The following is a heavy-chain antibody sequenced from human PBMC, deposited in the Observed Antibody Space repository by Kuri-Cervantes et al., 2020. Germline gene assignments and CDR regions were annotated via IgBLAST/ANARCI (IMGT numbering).Heavy chain of an antibody. CDR1: GYTFTSYD. Sequence: ASVKVSCKASGYTFTSYDINWVRQATGQGLEWMGWMNPNSGNTGYAQKFQGRVTMTTDTSTSTAYMELTSLRSDDTAVYFCARDRITVSGLDYWGQGTRVTVSS. D-gene: IGHD6-19*01. V-gene: IGHV1-8*01. CDR2: MNPNSGNT. J-gene: IGHJ4*02. CDR3: ARDRITVSGLDY.